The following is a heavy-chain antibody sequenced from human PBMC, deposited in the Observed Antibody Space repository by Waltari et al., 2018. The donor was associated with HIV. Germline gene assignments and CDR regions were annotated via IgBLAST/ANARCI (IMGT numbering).Heavy chain of an antibody. Sequence: QVQLVQSGAELTKPGSSVKVSCRASGGTLSSCSIDCVRQAPGQGREWMGGIIPIFGTANYAQKFQGRVTITADESTSTAYMELSSLRSEDTAVYYCAREWPRFGYFDYWGQGTLVTVSS. CDR1: GGTLSSCS. CDR2: IIPIFGTA. CDR3: AREWPRFGYFDY. V-gene: IGHV1-69*12. J-gene: IGHJ4*02. D-gene: IGHD3-10*01.